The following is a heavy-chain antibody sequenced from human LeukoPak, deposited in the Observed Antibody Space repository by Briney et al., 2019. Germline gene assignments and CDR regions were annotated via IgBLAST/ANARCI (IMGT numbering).Heavy chain of an antibody. CDR2: IRNKAYGGTAT. V-gene: IGHV3-49*04. CDR1: GFTFGDYV. Sequence: GGSLRLSCTASGFTFGDYVLSWVRQAPGKGLEWVGFIRNKAYGGTATEYAASVKGRFTISRDDSKNIAYLQMNSPKTDDTAVYYCTRHLSYMDVWGKGTTVTVSS. J-gene: IGHJ6*03. CDR3: TRHLSYMDV.